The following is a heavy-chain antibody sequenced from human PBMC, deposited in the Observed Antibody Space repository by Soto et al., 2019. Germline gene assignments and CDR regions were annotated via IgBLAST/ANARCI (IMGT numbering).Heavy chain of an antibody. D-gene: IGHD1-20*01. V-gene: IGHV3-23*01. J-gene: IGHJ4*02. CDR3: AKAKNDYNWDNRPPFDY. CDR2: ISANDVGT. Sequence: PGGSLRLSCEASGFTLRSYAMTWIRQAPGKGLEWVSLISANDVGTYYAESVKTRFTISTDQSRNTVYLQMDSLRADGTAIYYCAKAKNDYNWDNRPPFDYWGQGTLVTVSS. CDR1: GFTLRSYA.